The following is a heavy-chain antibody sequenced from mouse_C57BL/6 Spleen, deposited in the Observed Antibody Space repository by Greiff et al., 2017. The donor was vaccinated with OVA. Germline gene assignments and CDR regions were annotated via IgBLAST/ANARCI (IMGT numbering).Heavy chain of an antibody. CDR1: GYAFSSSW. D-gene: IGHD1-1*01. J-gene: IGHJ2*01. Sequence: QVQLKQSGPELVKPGASVKISCKASGYAFSSSWMNWVKQRPGKGLEWIGRIYPGDGDTNYNGKFKGKATLTADKSSSTAYMQLSSLTSEDSAVYFCARTLYGSHFDYWGQGTTLTVSS. CDR3: ARTLYGSHFDY. V-gene: IGHV1-82*01. CDR2: IYPGDGDT.